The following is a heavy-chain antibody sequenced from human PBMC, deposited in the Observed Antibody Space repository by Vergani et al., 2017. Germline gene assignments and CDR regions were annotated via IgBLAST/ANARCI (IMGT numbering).Heavy chain of an antibody. Sequence: VQLVESGGGVVQPGRSLRLSCAASGFTFIMHAMSWVRQAPGKGLEWVSTLSASDRRTHYADSVKGRFTISRDNSKNTLFLHMNSLRPEDTAVYYCARVGSTTTVVTPGGNYYYYGMDVWGQGTTVTVSS. V-gene: IGHV3-23*04. J-gene: IGHJ6*02. D-gene: IGHD4-23*01. CDR3: ARVGSTTTVVTPGGNYYYYGMDV. CDR1: GFTFIMHA. CDR2: LSASDRRT.